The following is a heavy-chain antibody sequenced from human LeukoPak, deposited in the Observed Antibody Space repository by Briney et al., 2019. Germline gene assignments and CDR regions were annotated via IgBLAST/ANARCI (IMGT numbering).Heavy chain of an antibody. D-gene: IGHD5-24*01. CDR2: INNDGSGT. Sequence: QPGGSLRLSCAASGFTFSSYWMQWVRQVPGKGLVWVSRINNDGSGTTYVDSVKGRFTISRDNAKNTLSLQMNSLRDEDTAVYYCARDEDGPGALIEYWGQGALVTVSS. CDR3: ARDEDGPGALIEY. J-gene: IGHJ4*02. CDR1: GFTFSSYW. V-gene: IGHV3-74*01.